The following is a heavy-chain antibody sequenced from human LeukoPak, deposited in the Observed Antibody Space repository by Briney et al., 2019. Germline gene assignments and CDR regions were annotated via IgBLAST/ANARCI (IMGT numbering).Heavy chain of an antibody. CDR2: INPNSGGT. Sequence: GESLKISCKGSGYTFTGYYMHWVRQAPGQGLEWMGRINPNSGGTNYAQKFQGRVTMTRDTSISTAYMELSRLRSDDTAVYHCARGSVVITIDYWGQGTLVTVSS. V-gene: IGHV1-2*06. CDR1: GYTFTGYY. CDR3: ARGSVVITIDY. D-gene: IGHD3-22*01. J-gene: IGHJ4*02.